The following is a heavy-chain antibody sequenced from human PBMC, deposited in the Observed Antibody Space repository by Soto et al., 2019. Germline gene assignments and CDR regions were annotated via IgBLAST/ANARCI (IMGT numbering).Heavy chain of an antibody. D-gene: IGHD3-10*01. V-gene: IGHV3-23*01. Sequence: GGSLRLSCTVSGVTFSNYAMNWVRQAPEKGREWVSSLSGSGGTTYYADSVKGRLIISRDNSKNTLYLLMNSLRAEDTALYYCAKQRADYGSAADTFYFDSWGQGALVTVSS. CDR2: LSGSGGTT. CDR1: GVTFSNYA. J-gene: IGHJ4*02. CDR3: AKQRADYGSAADTFYFDS.